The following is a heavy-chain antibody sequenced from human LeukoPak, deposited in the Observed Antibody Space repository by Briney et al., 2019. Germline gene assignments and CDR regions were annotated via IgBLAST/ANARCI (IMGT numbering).Heavy chain of an antibody. Sequence: GGSLRLSCTASGFSFSSFYMTWVGLAPGKGLEWPCGITNSGAGSYYADSVRGRFTISRDNSKNSVCLQINSLRAEDTALYYCAKDARRTSGWYYFESWGRGALVTVSS. D-gene: IGHD6-19*01. CDR2: ITNSGAGS. CDR1: GFSFSSFY. CDR3: AKDARRTSGWYYFES. V-gene: IGHV3-23*01. J-gene: IGHJ4*02.